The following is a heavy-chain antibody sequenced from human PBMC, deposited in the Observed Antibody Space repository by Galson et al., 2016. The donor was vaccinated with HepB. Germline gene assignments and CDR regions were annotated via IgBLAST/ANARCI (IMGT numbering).Heavy chain of an antibody. CDR3: ARGGYCISTSCYHPIDY. CDR2: INAGTGNT. Sequence: SVKVSCKASGYTFTSYAMHWVRQAPGQSLEWMAWINAGTGNTKYSQRLQGRVTITRDTSASTTYMELSSLGSEDTAVYYCARGGYCISTSCYHPIDYWGQGTTVTVSS. CDR1: GYTFTSYA. J-gene: IGHJ6*02. D-gene: IGHD2-2*01. V-gene: IGHV1-3*01.